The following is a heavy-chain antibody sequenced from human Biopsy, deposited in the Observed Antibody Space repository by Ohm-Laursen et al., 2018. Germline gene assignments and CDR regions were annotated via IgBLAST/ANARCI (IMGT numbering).Heavy chain of an antibody. J-gene: IGHJ6*02. D-gene: IGHD2-21*02. Sequence: SLRLSCSASGFTFTDYAISWVRHVPGQGLEWLALIIPSSTPIYFADSVRGRVFISRDDAKNSVSLEMSSLRADDTALYFCARNVRLEMTDQSGVATYSRYFAMDAWGRGTTVTVSS. CDR1: GFTFTDYA. V-gene: IGHV3-11*01. CDR2: IIPSSTPI. CDR3: ARNVRLEMTDQSGVATYSRYFAMDA.